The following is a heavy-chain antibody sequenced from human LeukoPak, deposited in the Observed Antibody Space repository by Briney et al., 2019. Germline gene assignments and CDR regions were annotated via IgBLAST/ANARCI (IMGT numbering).Heavy chain of an antibody. CDR1: GFNFFTYG. Sequence: GGSLRLSCAASGFNFFTYGMHWVRQAPGKGLEWVAVIWYDGSNKYYADSVKGRFTISRDNAKNSLYLQMNSLRAEDTAVYYCARAQVWFGAYGMDVWGQGTTVTVSS. CDR3: ARAQVWFGAYGMDV. CDR2: IWYDGSNK. D-gene: IGHD3-10*01. V-gene: IGHV3-33*01. J-gene: IGHJ6*02.